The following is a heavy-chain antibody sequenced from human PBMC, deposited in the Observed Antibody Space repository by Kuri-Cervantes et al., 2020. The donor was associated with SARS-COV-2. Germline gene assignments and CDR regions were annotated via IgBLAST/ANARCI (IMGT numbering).Heavy chain of an antibody. CDR2: ISSSSTTI. J-gene: IGHJ4*02. CDR3: ARVFGGYVAAAAAYYFDY. V-gene: IGHV3-48*01. CDR1: GFIFSDFG. Sequence: GGSLRLSGAASGFIFSDFGMNWVRQAPGMGLEWVSYISSSSTTIYYADSVKGRFTISRDNAKNSLYLQMNSLRAEDTAVYYCARVFGGYVAAAAAYYFDYWGQGTLVTVSS. D-gene: IGHD6-13*01.